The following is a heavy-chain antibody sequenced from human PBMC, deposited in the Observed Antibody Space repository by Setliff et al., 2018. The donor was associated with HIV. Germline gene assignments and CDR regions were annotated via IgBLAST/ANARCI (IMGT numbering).Heavy chain of an antibody. CDR3: ARSPYGDYGLDY. CDR1: GFTFSDYY. D-gene: IGHD4-17*01. J-gene: IGHJ4*02. CDR2: ISRGGRTK. V-gene: IGHV3-11*01. Sequence: PGGSLRLSCAASGFTFSDYYMSWIRQAPGKGLEWISYISRGGRTKYYADSVKGRFTISRDNAKNSLYLQMNTLRAEDTAVYFCARSPYGDYGLDYWGQGTLVTVSS.